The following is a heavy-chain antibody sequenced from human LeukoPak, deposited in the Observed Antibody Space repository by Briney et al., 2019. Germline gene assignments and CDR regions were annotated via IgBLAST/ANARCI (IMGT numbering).Heavy chain of an antibody. CDR2: IYYSEST. J-gene: IGHJ4*02. V-gene: IGHV4-31*03. Sequence: SQTLSLTCTVSGGSISSGGYYWSWIRQHPGKGLEWIGYIYYSESTYYNPSLKSRVTISVDTSKNQFSLKLSSVTAADTAVYYCARESDPRRGYSYGPLTYYFDYWGQGTLVTVSS. CDR3: ARESDPRRGYSYGPLTYYFDY. CDR1: GGSISSGGYY. D-gene: IGHD5-18*01.